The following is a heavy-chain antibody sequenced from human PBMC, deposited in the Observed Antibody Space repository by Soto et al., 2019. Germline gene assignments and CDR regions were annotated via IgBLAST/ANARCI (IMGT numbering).Heavy chain of an antibody. J-gene: IGHJ4*02. CDR2: ISYDGSNK. D-gene: IGHD3-10*01. CDR1: GFTFSSYG. V-gene: IGHV3-30*18. Sequence: QVQLVESGGGVVQPGRSLRLSCAASGFTFSSYGMHWVRQAPGKGLEWVAVISYDGSNKYYADSVKGRFTISRDNSQNTLDLQMHSLRGEDAAVYYCVKDRGTWVLDSWGQGTLVTVSS. CDR3: VKDRGTWVLDS.